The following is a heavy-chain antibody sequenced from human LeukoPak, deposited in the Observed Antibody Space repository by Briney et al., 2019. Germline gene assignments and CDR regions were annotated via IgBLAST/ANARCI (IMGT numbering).Heavy chain of an antibody. Sequence: ASVKVSCKASGYTFTGYYMHWVRQAPGQGLEWMGWINPNSGGTNYAQKFQGRVTMTRDTSISTAYMELSRLRSDDTAVYYCASLLGIPANYYYYGMDVWGQGTTVTVSS. V-gene: IGHV1-2*02. CDR2: INPNSGGT. CDR3: ASLLGIPANYYYYGMDV. CDR1: GYTFTGYY. J-gene: IGHJ6*02. D-gene: IGHD7-27*01.